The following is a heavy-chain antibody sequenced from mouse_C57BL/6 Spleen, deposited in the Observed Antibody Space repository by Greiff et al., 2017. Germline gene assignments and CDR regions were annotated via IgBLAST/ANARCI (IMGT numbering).Heavy chain of an antibody. J-gene: IGHJ4*01. CDR2: IYPRSGNT. CDR3: ARSGGPSNPYAMDY. CDR1: GYTFTSYG. D-gene: IGHD2-10*02. Sequence: QVQLQQSGAELARPGASVKLSCKASGYTFTSYGISWVKQRTGQGLEWIGEIYPRSGNTYYNEKFKGKATLTADKSSSTAYMELRSLTSEDSAVYFCARSGGPSNPYAMDYWGQGTSVTVSS. V-gene: IGHV1-81*01.